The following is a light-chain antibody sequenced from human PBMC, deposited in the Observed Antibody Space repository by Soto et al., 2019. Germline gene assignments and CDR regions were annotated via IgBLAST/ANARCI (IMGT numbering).Light chain of an antibody. V-gene: IGLV2-14*01. Sequence: QSALTQPASVSGSPGQSITISCTGTTSDVGGYEYVSWYQQHPGKATKVIIYEVSNRPSGVFHRFVGSKYGNTASLTIYGLQTEDEADYYCVSYRGSETPVFGGGTTLTVL. J-gene: IGLJ3*02. CDR3: VSYRGSETPV. CDR1: TSDVGGYEY. CDR2: EVS.